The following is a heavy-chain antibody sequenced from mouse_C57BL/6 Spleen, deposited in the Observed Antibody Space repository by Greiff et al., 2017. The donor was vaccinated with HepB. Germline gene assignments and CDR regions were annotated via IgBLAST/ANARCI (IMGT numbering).Heavy chain of an antibody. CDR2: IYPGSGNT. D-gene: IGHD2-1*01. V-gene: IGHV1-76*01. CDR3: ARRDYGNFLYAMDY. CDR1: GYTFTDYY. Sequence: VQLQQSGAELVRPGASVKLSCKASGYTFTDYYINWVKQRPGQGLGWIARIYPGSGNTYYNEKFKGKATLTAEKSSSTAYMQLSSLTSEDSAVYFCARRDYGNFLYAMDYWGQGTSVTVSS. J-gene: IGHJ4*01.